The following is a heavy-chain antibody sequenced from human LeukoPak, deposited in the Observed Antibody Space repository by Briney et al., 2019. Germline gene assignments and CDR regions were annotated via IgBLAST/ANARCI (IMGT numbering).Heavy chain of an antibody. D-gene: IGHD2/OR15-2a*01. CDR1: GYTFVSYG. CDR2: ISGYNGKT. CDR3: ARDRIDSSPDYYMDV. J-gene: IGHJ6*03. V-gene: IGHV1-18*01. Sequence: ASVKVSCKASGYTFVSYGISWVRQAPGQGLEWMGWISGYNGKTKYIQSLQVRVTMTIDTSASTAYMELRSLRSDDTAVYYCARDRIDSSPDYYMDVLGKGTTVTVSS.